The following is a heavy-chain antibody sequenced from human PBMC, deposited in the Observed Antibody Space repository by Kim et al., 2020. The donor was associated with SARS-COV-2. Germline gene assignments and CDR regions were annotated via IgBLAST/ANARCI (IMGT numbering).Heavy chain of an antibody. J-gene: IGHJ4*02. Sequence: SETLSLTCTVSGGSISSSSYYWGWIRQPPGKGLEWIGSIYYSGSTYYNPSLKSRVTISVDTSKNQFSLKLSSVTAADTAVYYCARASGSYYIPSVYWGQGTLVTVSS. V-gene: IGHV4-39*01. CDR1: GGSISSSSYY. CDR2: IYYSGST. D-gene: IGHD3-10*01. CDR3: ARASGSYYIPSVY.